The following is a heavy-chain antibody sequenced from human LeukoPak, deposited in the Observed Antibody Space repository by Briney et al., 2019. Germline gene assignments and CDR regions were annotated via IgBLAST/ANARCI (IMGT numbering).Heavy chain of an antibody. D-gene: IGHD2-2*02. CDR1: GFTFSSYE. CDR3: ARDPCSSTSCYTPFDY. J-gene: IGHJ4*02. V-gene: IGHV3-48*03. Sequence: PGGSLRLSCAASGFTFSSYEMNWVRQAPGKGLEWVSYISSSGSTIYYADSVKGRFTISRDNAKNSLYLQMNSLRAEDTAVYYCARDPCSSTSCYTPFDYWGQGTLVTVSS. CDR2: ISSSGSTI.